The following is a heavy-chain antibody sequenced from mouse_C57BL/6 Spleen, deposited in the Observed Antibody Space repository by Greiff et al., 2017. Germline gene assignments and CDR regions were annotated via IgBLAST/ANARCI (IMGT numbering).Heavy chain of an antibody. J-gene: IGHJ2*01. D-gene: IGHD1-1*01. V-gene: IGHV1-82*01. CDR2: IYPGDGDT. Sequence: QVQLQQSGPELVKPGASVKISCKASGYAFSSSWMNWVKQRPGKGLEWIGRIYPGDGDTNYNGKFKGKATLTADKSSSTAYMQLSSLTSEDSAVYFCARATTVVASGYFDYWGQGTTRTVSS. CDR1: GYAFSSSW. CDR3: ARATTVVASGYFDY.